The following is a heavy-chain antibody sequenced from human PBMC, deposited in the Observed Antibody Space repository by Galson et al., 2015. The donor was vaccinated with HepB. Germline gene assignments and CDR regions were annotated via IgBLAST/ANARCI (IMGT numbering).Heavy chain of an antibody. CDR2: IIPILGIA. CDR3: ARDREYSSSWLNWFDP. Sequence: SVKVSCKASGGTFSSYAISWVRQAPGQGLEWMGRIIPILGIANYAQKFQGRVTITADKSTSTAYMELSSLRSEDTAVYYCARDREYSSSWLNWFDPWGQGTLVTVSS. V-gene: IGHV1-69*04. D-gene: IGHD6-13*01. J-gene: IGHJ5*02. CDR1: GGTFSSYA.